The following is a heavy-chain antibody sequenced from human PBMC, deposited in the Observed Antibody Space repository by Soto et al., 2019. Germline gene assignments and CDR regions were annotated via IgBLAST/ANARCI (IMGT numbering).Heavy chain of an antibody. D-gene: IGHD2-8*01. V-gene: IGHV3-33*01. Sequence: GGSLRLSCAASGFTFSSYGMHWVRQAPGKGLEWVALIWYDGGNKYYADSVKGRFTISRDNSQNTLYLQMNSLRAEDTAVYYCARDSLYNGRRFDPWGQGTLVTVSS. CDR1: GFTFSSYG. CDR3: ARDSLYNGRRFDP. J-gene: IGHJ5*02. CDR2: IWYDGGNK.